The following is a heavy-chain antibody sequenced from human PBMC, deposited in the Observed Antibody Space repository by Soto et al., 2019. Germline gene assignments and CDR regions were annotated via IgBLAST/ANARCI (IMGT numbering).Heavy chain of an antibody. CDR1: GFTFDDYA. V-gene: IGHV3-9*01. Sequence: EVQLVESGGGLVQPGRSLRLSCGASGFTFDDYAMHWVRQAPGKGLEWVSGISWNSGSIAYADSVKGRFTISRDNAKNSIYLQMNSLTPEDTALYYCAKDFSDIWDYRRDFDYWGQGTLVTVSS. J-gene: IGHJ4*02. D-gene: IGHD1-7*01. CDR2: ISWNSGSI. CDR3: AKDFSDIWDYRRDFDY.